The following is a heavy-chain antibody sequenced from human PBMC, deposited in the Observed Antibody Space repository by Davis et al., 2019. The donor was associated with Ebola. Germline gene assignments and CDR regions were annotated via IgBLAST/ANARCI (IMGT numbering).Heavy chain of an antibody. V-gene: IGHV1-3*01. Sequence: ASVKVSYKASGYTFTSYAMHWVRQAPGQRLEWMGWINAGNGNTKYSQKFQGWVTMTRDTSISTAYMELSRLRSDDTAVYYCARVFEDGYNQRSYYYYGMDVWGQGTTVTVSS. D-gene: IGHD5-24*01. CDR1: GYTFTSYA. CDR2: INAGNGNT. J-gene: IGHJ6*02. CDR3: ARVFEDGYNQRSYYYYGMDV.